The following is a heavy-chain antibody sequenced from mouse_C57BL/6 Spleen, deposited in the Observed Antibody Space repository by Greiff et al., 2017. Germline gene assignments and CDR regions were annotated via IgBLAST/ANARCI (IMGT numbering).Heavy chain of an antibody. Sequence: EVQVVESGGGLVQPGGSLSLSCAASGFTFTGYYMSWVRQPPGKALEWLGFIRNNANGYTTEYSASVKGRLTISRDNSQTILYLQMYALLAEDSATYYCARYRAQYCGSSYDCWGQGTTLTVSS. D-gene: IGHD1-1*01. J-gene: IGHJ2*01. CDR1: GFTFTGYY. V-gene: IGHV7-3*01. CDR2: IRNNANGYTT. CDR3: ARYRAQYCGSSYDC.